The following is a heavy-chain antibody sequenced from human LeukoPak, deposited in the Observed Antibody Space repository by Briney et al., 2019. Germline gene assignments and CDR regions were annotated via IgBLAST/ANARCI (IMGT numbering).Heavy chain of an antibody. CDR1: GFTFSSYS. D-gene: IGHD2-2*01. J-gene: IGHJ4*02. CDR2: ISSSSSTI. V-gene: IGHV3-48*01. Sequence: GGSLRLSCAASGFTFSSYSMNWVRQAPGKGLEWVSYISSSSSTIYYADSVKGRFTISRDNAKNSLYLQMNSLRAEDTAVYYCSVVGYCSSTSCGSIGYWGQGTLVTVSS. CDR3: SVVGYCSSTSCGSIGY.